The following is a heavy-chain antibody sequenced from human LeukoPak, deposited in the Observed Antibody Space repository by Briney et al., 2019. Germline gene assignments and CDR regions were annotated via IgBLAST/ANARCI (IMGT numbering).Heavy chain of an antibody. D-gene: IGHD3-22*01. CDR1: GFTFSSYA. CDR2: ISGSGGST. V-gene: IGHV3-23*01. J-gene: IGHJ4*02. CDR3: ARGYYYDSSGYDY. Sequence: GGSLRLSCAASGFTFSSYAMGWVRQAPGKGLEWVSAISGSGGSTYYADSVKGRFTISRDNSKNTLYLQMNSLRAEDTAVYYCARGYYYDSSGYDYWGQRTLVTVSS.